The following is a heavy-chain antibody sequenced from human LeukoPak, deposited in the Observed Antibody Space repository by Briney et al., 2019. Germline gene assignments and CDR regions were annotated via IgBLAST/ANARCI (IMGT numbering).Heavy chain of an antibody. CDR3: ARTLGGPHYVY. J-gene: IGHJ4*02. D-gene: IGHD4-23*01. CDR2: IIPILGIA. Sequence: SVKVSCKASGGTFSSYAISWVRQAPGQGLEWMGRIIPILGIANYAQKFQGRVTITAVKSTSTAYMELSSLRSEDTAVYYCARTLGGPHYVYWGQGTLVTVSS. CDR1: GGTFSSYA. V-gene: IGHV1-69*04.